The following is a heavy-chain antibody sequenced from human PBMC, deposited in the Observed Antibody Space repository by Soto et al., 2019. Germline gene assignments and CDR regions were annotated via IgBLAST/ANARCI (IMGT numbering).Heavy chain of an antibody. V-gene: IGHV1-69*01. D-gene: IGHD6-13*01. CDR2: IIPIFAIA. CDR1: GGTFSNYA. J-gene: IGHJ5*02. CDR3: ATSSSPRWDNWFDP. Sequence: QVQLVQSGAEVKKPGSSVKVSCKASGGTFSNYAISWMRQAPGQGLEWMGGIIPIFAIANYAQKFRGRVTITADASARTVYMELSSLRSEDTAVYYCATSSSPRWDNWFDPWGQGTLVTVSS.